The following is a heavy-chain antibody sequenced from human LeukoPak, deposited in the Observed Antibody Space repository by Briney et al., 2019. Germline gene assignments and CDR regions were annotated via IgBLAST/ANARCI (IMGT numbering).Heavy chain of an antibody. D-gene: IGHD3-10*01. Sequence: PGGFLRLSCAASGFTFSSYAMSWVRQAPGKGLEWVSAISGSGGSTYYADSVKGRFTISRDNSKNTLYLQMNSLRAEDTAVYYCAKDVDYYGSGSSSNWFDPWGQGTLFTVSS. CDR1: GFTFSSYA. J-gene: IGHJ5*02. CDR3: AKDVDYYGSGSSSNWFDP. CDR2: ISGSGGST. V-gene: IGHV3-23*01.